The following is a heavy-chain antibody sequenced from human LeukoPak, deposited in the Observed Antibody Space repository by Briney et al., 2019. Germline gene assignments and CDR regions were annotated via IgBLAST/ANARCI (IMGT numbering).Heavy chain of an antibody. CDR2: VNHSGSI. Sequence: SETLSLTCAVSGGSFTTYYWSWIRQPPGKGLEWIGEVNHSGSINYSPSLMSRVTMSVDTSMNQLSLKLTSVTAADTAVYYCARGGRGYYGSGSYYIFWGQGTLVTVSS. CDR1: GGSFTTYY. J-gene: IGHJ4*02. CDR3: ARGGRGYYGSGSYYIF. V-gene: IGHV4-34*01. D-gene: IGHD3-10*01.